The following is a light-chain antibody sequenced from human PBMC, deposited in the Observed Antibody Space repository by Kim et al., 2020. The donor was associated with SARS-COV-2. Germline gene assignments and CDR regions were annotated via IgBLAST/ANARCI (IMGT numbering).Light chain of an antibody. Sequence: LGQTVRITCQGDSLRTYYASWYQQKPGQAPVLVIYGKNNRPSGIPDRFSGSSSGNTASLTITGAQAEDEADYYCNSRDSSGNHVVFGGGTQLTVL. CDR3: NSRDSSGNHVV. CDR2: GKN. CDR1: SLRTYY. V-gene: IGLV3-19*01. J-gene: IGLJ2*01.